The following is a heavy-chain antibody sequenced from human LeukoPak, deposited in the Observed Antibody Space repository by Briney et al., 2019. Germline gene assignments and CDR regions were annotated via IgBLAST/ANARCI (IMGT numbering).Heavy chain of an antibody. J-gene: IGHJ6*02. D-gene: IGHD3-22*01. Sequence: PGRSLRLSCAASGFTFSSYGMHWVRQAPGKGLEWVAVIWYDGSNKYYADSVKGRFTISRDNSKNTLYLQMNSLRAEDTAVYYCARDMQKYYYDSGGNYGMDVWGQGTTVTVSS. V-gene: IGHV3-33*01. CDR3: ARDMQKYYYDSGGNYGMDV. CDR1: GFTFSSYG. CDR2: IWYDGSNK.